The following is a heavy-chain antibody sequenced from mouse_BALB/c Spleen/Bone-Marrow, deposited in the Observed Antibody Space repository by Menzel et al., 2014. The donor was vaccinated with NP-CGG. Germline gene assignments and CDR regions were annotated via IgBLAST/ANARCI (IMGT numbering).Heavy chain of an antibody. CDR2: INPGSGST. J-gene: IGHJ2*01. Sequence: VKLVESGAELVRPGTSVKVSCKASGYAFTDYLMEWLKQRPGQGLEWIGVINPGSGSTSYNEKFKDKATLTADTSSNTAYMQLSSLTSDDSAVYFCARYDGYLDYWGQGTTLTVSS. D-gene: IGHD2-3*01. V-gene: IGHV1-54*03. CDR3: ARYDGYLDY. CDR1: GYAFTDYL.